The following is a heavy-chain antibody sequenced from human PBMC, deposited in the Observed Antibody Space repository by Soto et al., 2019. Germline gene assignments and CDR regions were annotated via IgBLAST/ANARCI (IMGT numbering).Heavy chain of an antibody. CDR3: ARPTRQWLGLRYYYGMDV. Sequence: QVQLQQWGAGLLKPSETLSLTCAVYGGSFSGYYWSWIRQPPGKGLEWIGEINHSGSTNYNPSLRRRVTRSVDTSKNQFSLKLSSVTAADTAVYYCARPTRQWLGLRYYYGMDVWGQGTTVTVSS. V-gene: IGHV4-34*01. CDR1: GGSFSGYY. D-gene: IGHD6-19*01. CDR2: INHSGST. J-gene: IGHJ6*02.